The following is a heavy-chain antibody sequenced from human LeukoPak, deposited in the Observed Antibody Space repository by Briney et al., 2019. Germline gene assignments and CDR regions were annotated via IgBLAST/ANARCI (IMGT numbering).Heavy chain of an antibody. CDR1: GFTFSSYS. V-gene: IGHV3-48*04. D-gene: IGHD4-17*01. CDR3: AKDRDTSTAQGFDY. Sequence: GGSLRLSCAASGFTFSSYSMNWVRQAPGKGLEWVSYISSSSSTIYYADSVKGRFIISRDNAKNLLYLQMNSLRVEDTAVYYCAKDRDTSTAQGFDYWGQGTLVTVSS. CDR2: ISSSSSTI. J-gene: IGHJ4*02.